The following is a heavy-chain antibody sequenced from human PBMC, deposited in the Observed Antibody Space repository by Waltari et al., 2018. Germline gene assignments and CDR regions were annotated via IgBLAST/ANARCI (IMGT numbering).Heavy chain of an antibody. CDR3: ARAAVEIRRGANAFDI. CDR1: GFAFSHSG. D-gene: IGHD3-10*01. V-gene: IGHV3-7*01. J-gene: IGHJ3*02. CDR2: IKQEGSEK. Sequence: EVQLVESGGGLVQPGGSLTLSCPASGFAFSHSGITWVRQAPGKGLEWVANIKQEGSEKYYVDSVKGRFTISRDNAKNSLYLQMNSLRAEDTAVYYCARAAVEIRRGANAFDIWGQGTMVTVSS.